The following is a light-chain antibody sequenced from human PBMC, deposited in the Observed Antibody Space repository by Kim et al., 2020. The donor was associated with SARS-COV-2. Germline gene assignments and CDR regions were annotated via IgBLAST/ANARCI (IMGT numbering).Light chain of an antibody. CDR2: AGS. CDR1: QSVSSN. V-gene: IGKV3-15*01. CDR3: QQYNDWPLT. J-gene: IGKJ4*02. Sequence: VSPGETATLSCRASQSVSSNLAWYQQKPGQAPRLLVYAGSTRATGIPARFSGSGSGTDFTLTISSLQSEDFAVYYCQQYNDWPLTFGPGTKVDIK.